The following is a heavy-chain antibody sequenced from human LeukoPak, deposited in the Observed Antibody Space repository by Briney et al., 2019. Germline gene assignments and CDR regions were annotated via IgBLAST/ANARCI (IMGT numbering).Heavy chain of an antibody. D-gene: IGHD3-16*02. J-gene: IGHJ4*02. CDR2: IHSGGTT. Sequence: GGSLRLSCAASGFTVSDYYVSWVRQAPGKGLEWVSLIHSGGTTYYTDSVKGRFTISRDNSKNTLYLQMNSLTIEDTAVYYCAFGRYPFDYWGQGTLVTVSS. CDR1: GFTVSDYY. CDR3: AFGRYPFDY. V-gene: IGHV3-66*01.